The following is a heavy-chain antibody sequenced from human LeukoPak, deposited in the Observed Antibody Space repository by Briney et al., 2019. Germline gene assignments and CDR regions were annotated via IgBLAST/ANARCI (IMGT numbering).Heavy chain of an antibody. D-gene: IGHD4-23*01. J-gene: IGHJ3*02. V-gene: IGHV1-69*13. Sequence: ASVKVSCKASGGTFSSYAISWVRQAPGQGLEWMGGIILIFGTANYAQKFQGRVTITADESTSTAYMELSSLRSEDTAVYYCARDLNGGKDDAFDIWGQGTMVTVSS. CDR1: GGTFSSYA. CDR2: IILIFGTA. CDR3: ARDLNGGKDDAFDI.